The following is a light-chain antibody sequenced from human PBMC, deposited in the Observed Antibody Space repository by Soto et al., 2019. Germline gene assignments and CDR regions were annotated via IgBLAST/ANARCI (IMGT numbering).Light chain of an antibody. CDR1: SSDVGSYNL. J-gene: IGLJ3*02. Sequence: QSALTQPASVSGSPGQSITISCTGTSSDVGSYNLVSWYQQHPGKAPKLMIYEGSKRPSGVSNLFSGSKSGNTASLTISGLQAEDEADYYCCSYSGSSTLWVFGGGTKLT. V-gene: IGLV2-23*01. CDR2: EGS. CDR3: CSYSGSSTLWV.